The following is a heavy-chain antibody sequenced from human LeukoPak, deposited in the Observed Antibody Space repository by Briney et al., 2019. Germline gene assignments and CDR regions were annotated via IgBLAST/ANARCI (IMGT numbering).Heavy chain of an antibody. CDR2: ISYDGSNK. J-gene: IGHJ4*02. CDR3: ARDDRKPTITMIVVAGIGPPRE. V-gene: IGHV3-30-3*01. D-gene: IGHD3-22*01. Sequence: GGSLRLSCAASGFTFSSYAMHWVRQAPGKGLEWVAVISYDGSNKYYADSVKGRFTISRDNSKNTLYLQMNSLRAEDTAVYYCARDDRKPTITMIVVAGIGPPREWGQGTLVTVSS. CDR1: GFTFSSYA.